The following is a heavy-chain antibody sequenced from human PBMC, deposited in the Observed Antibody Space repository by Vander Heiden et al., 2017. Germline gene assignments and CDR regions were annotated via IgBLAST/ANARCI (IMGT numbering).Heavy chain of an antibody. CDR1: GFTFSSYE. D-gene: IGHD6-13*01. J-gene: IGHJ6*02. CDR2: ISTSGSMI. Sequence: EVQLVESGGGLVEPGGSLRLSCAACGFTFSSYEMNWVRQAPGKGLEWVSYISTSGSMIHYTDSVKGRFINSRDNAKNSLYLQMNSLRAEDTAVYYCAREVAAAGISYGLDVWGQGTTVTVSS. CDR3: AREVAAAGISYGLDV. V-gene: IGHV3-48*03.